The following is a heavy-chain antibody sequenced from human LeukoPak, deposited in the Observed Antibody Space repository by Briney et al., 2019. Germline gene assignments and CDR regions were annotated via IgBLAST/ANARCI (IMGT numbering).Heavy chain of an antibody. CDR2: INTDGSTT. CDR3: ARSSGYLDY. D-gene: IGHD3-22*01. V-gene: IGHV3-74*01. Sequence: GGSLRLSCAASGFTFSSYLMHWVRQAPGKGLVWVSHINTDGSTTNYADSVKGRFTISRDNAKNTLYLQINSLRGEDTAVYYCARSSGYLDYWGQGTPVTVSS. CDR1: GFTFSSYL. J-gene: IGHJ4*02.